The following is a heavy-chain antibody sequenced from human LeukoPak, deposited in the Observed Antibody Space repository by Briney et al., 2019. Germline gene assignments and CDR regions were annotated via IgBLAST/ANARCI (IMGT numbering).Heavy chain of an antibody. D-gene: IGHD3-22*01. CDR3: ARVSYYDSSGYYFDY. Sequence: SVKVSCKASGGTFSSYTISWVRQAPGQGLEWMGRIIPILGIANYAQKFQGRVTITADKSTSTAYMELSSLRSEDTAVYYCARVSYYDSSGYYFDYWGQGTLATVSS. J-gene: IGHJ4*02. CDR2: IIPILGIA. V-gene: IGHV1-69*02. CDR1: GGTFSSYT.